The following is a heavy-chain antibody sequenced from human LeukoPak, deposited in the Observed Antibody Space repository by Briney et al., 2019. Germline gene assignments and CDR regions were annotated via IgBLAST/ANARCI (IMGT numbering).Heavy chain of an antibody. CDR3: ARFWSGNY. CDR2: ISSGSSTI. V-gene: IGHV3-48*01. D-gene: IGHD3-3*01. CDR1: GFTFSSYS. Sequence: GGSLRLSCAASGFTFSSYSMNWVRQAPGKGLEWVSYISSGSSTIYYADSVKGRFTVSRDNAKNSLYLQMNSLRAEDTAAYYCARFWSGNYWGQGTLVTVSS. J-gene: IGHJ4*02.